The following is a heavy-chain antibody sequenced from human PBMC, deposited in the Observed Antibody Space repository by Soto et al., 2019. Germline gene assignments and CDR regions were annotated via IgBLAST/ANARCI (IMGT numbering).Heavy chain of an antibody. CDR3: ARDSGGAVALDY. J-gene: IGHJ4*02. CDR1: GFSFSSYW. Sequence: GGSLRLSCVASGFSFSSYWKHWVRQAPGKGLVWVSRINSDGSTTSYADSVKGRFTISRDNAKNTLYLQMNSLRADDTAMYYCARDSGGAVALDYWGQGTLVTVSS. D-gene: IGHD3-16*01. V-gene: IGHV3-74*01. CDR2: INSDGSTT.